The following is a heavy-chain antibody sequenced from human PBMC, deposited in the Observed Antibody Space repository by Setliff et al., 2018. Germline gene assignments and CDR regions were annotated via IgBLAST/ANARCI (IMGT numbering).Heavy chain of an antibody. V-gene: IGHV4-39*07. CDR1: GGSISSSSYY. Sequence: SETLSLTCTVSGGSISSSSYYWGWIRQPPGKGLEWIGNIYYSGSTYYNPSLKSRVTMSIDTSKNQFSLKLNSVTAADMAVYYCAREQWLDPPGYYYMDVWAKGTTVTVSS. CDR2: IYYSGST. J-gene: IGHJ6*03. CDR3: AREQWLDPPGYYYMDV. D-gene: IGHD6-19*01.